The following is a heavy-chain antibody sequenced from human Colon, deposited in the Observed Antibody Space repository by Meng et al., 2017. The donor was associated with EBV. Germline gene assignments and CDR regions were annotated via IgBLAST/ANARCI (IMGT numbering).Heavy chain of an antibody. CDR3: ARYVFDSSSLYSNWFDP. Sequence: SRLVLLKPSVTLSRPCTVPGGSISSGTSYWGWIRQLPGKGLELIAYIHYSGSTYYSPSLKSRVTISVDTSKNQLSLKLSSMTAADTAVYYCARYVFDSSSLYSNWFDPWGQGTLVTVSS. CDR2: IHYSGST. J-gene: IGHJ5*02. D-gene: IGHD3-22*01. V-gene: IGHV4-31*03. CDR1: GGSISSGTSY.